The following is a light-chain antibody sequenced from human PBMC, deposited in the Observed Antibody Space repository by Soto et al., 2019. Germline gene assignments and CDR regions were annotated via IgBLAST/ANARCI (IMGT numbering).Light chain of an antibody. Sequence: IQLTQSPSSLSASVGDRFTITCRASQDISSYLAWYQQKLGKAPKLLIYAASTLQSGVPSRFSGSGSGTDFTLTISSLQPEDFATYYCQQLTSYPRTFGQATKVEIK. CDR2: AAS. V-gene: IGKV1-9*01. J-gene: IGKJ1*01. CDR1: QDISSY. CDR3: QQLTSYPRT.